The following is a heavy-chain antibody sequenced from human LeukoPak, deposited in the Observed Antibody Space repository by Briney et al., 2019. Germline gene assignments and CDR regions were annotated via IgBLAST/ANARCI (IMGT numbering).Heavy chain of an antibody. V-gene: IGHV4-59*01. CDR1: GGSISSYY. CDR3: ARVWFGAVAGRYYYYMDV. CDR2: IYYSGST. J-gene: IGHJ6*03. D-gene: IGHD6-19*01. Sequence: SSETLSLTCTVSGGSISSYYWSWIRQPPGKGLEWIGYIYYSGSTNYNPSLKSRVTISVDTCKNQFSLKLSSVTAADTAVYYCARVWFGAVAGRYYYYMDVWGKGTTVTVSS.